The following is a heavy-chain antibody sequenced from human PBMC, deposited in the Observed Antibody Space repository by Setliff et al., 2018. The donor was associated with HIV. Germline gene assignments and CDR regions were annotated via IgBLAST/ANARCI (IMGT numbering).Heavy chain of an antibody. D-gene: IGHD1-26*01. J-gene: IGHJ6*03. Sequence: GASVKVSCKASGYTFTGYYMHWVRQAPGQGLEWMGWINPNNGGTNYAQKFQGRVTMTRDTSISTAYMELSRLRSEDTAVYYCAGTAGWELPPRLYYYYYYMDVWGKGTTVTVSS. V-gene: IGHV1-2*02. CDR2: INPNNGGT. CDR1: GYTFTGYY. CDR3: AGTAGWELPPRLYYYYYYMDV.